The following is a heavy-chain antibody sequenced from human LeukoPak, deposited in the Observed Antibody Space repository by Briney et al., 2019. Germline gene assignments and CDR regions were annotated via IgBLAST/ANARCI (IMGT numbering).Heavy chain of an antibody. CDR1: GGSISSYY. V-gene: IGHV4-59*01. CDR3: ARILNSGDYDAFDI. J-gene: IGHJ3*02. CDR2: IYYSGST. Sequence: SQTLSLTCTVSGGSISSYYWSWIRQPPGKGLEWIGYIYYSGSTNYNPSLKSRVTISVDTSKNQFSLKLTSVTAADTAVYYCARILNSGDYDAFDIWGQGTTVIVSS. D-gene: IGHD4-17*01.